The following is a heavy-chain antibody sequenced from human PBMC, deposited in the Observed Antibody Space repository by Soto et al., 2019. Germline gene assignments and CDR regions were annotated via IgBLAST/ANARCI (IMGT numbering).Heavy chain of an antibody. J-gene: IGHJ3*02. Sequence: SETLSLTCTVSGDSISSSNYYWGWIRQPPGKGLEWIGIIYYSGSTYYNPSLKSRVTISVDTSKNQFSLKLSSVTAADTAVYYCARRGGVATNAFDIWGQGTMVTVSS. V-gene: IGHV4-39*01. CDR1: GDSISSSNYY. CDR2: IYYSGST. D-gene: IGHD5-12*01. CDR3: ARRGGVATNAFDI.